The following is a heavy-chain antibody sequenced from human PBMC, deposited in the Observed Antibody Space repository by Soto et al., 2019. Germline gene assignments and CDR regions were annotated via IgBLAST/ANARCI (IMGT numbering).Heavy chain of an antibody. CDR1: GGSFSGYY. CDR3: ARFGYCSGGSCYSLLRSDAFDI. J-gene: IGHJ3*02. Sequence: SETLSLTCAVYGGSFSGYYWSWIRQPPGKGLEWIGEINHSGSTNYNPSLKSRVTISVDTSKNQFSLKLSSVTAADTAVYYCARFGYCSGGSCYSLLRSDAFDIWGQGTMVTVS. V-gene: IGHV4-34*01. D-gene: IGHD2-15*01. CDR2: INHSGST.